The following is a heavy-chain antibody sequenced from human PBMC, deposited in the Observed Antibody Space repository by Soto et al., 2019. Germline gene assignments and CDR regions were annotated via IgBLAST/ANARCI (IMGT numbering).Heavy chain of an antibody. J-gene: IGHJ4*02. CDR2: ITGNGGST. CDR3: ARTSSSYWYLDY. Sequence: GGSLRLSCVASGFTFSSHSMNWVRQAPGKGLEYVAAITGNGGSTYHVDSVRGRFTISRDNSKNTLYLQMGSLRTEDMAVYYCARTSSSYWYLDYWGQGVPVTVSS. V-gene: IGHV3-64*02. D-gene: IGHD6-19*01. CDR1: GFTFSSHS.